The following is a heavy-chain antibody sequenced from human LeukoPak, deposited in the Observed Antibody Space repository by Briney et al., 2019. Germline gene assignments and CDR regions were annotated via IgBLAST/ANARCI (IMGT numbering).Heavy chain of an antibody. J-gene: IGHJ4*02. CDR1: GYTFTSYG. D-gene: IGHD3-3*01. CDR3: ARDQGVFYDFWSGYYTFDY. CDR2: ISAYNGNT. Sequence: ASVKVSCKASGYTFTSYGISWVRQAPGQGLEWMGWISAYNGNTNYAQKLQGRVTMTTDTSTSTAYMELRSLRSDDTAVYYCARDQGVFYDFWSGYYTFDYWGQGTLVTVSS. V-gene: IGHV1-18*01.